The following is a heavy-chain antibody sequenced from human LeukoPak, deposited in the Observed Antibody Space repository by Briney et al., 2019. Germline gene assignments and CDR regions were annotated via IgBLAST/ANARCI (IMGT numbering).Heavy chain of an antibody. CDR2: FDPEDGET. CDR3: ATGVLGSTVTTT. D-gene: IGHD4-17*01. J-gene: IGHJ5*02. CDR1: GYTLTELS. V-gene: IGHV1-24*01. Sequence: ASVKVSCKVSGYTLTELSMHWVRQAPGKGLEWMGGFDPEDGETIYAQKFQGRVTMTEDTSTDTAYMELSSLRSEDTAVYYCATGVLGSTVTTTWGQGTLVTVSS.